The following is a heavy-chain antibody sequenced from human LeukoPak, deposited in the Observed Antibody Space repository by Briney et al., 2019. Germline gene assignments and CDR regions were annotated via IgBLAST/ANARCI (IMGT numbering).Heavy chain of an antibody. CDR3: AARTSSQYGGNSVFPYYYYYGMDV. CDR2: IIGSGGST. CDR1: GFTFSSYA. V-gene: IGHV3-23*01. Sequence: PGGSLRLSCAASGFTFSSYAISWVRQAPGKGLEWVSAIIGSGGSTYYADSVKGRFTISRDNSKNTLYLQMNSLRAEDTAVYYCAARTSSQYGGNSVFPYYYYYGMDVWGQGTTVTVSS. D-gene: IGHD4-23*01. J-gene: IGHJ6*02.